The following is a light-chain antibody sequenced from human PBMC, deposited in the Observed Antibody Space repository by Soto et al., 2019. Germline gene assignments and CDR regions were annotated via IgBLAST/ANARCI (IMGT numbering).Light chain of an antibody. CDR3: CSYAGRSTPYV. V-gene: IGLV2-11*01. CDR1: SSDVGGYNY. J-gene: IGLJ1*01. CDR2: DVS. Sequence: QSALTQPRSVSGSPGQSVTISCTGTSSDVGGYNYVSWYQQHPGKVPKLMIYDVSKRPSGVPDRFSGSKSGNTASLTISGLQSEDEADYYCCSYAGRSTPYVFGTGNKLTVL.